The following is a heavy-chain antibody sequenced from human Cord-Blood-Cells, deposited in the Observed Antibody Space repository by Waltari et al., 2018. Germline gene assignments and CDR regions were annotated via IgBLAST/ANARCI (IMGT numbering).Heavy chain of an antibody. Sequence: QVQLVQSGAEVKKPGASVKVSCKASGYTFTGYYMNWVRQAPGQGLEWMGWINPNSGGTNYAQKVQGRVTMTRDTSISTAYMELSRLRSDDTAVYYCARLLGIADDYWGQGTLVTVSS. J-gene: IGHJ4*02. D-gene: IGHD7-27*01. CDR2: INPNSGGT. V-gene: IGHV1-2*02. CDR3: ARLLGIADDY. CDR1: GYTFTGYY.